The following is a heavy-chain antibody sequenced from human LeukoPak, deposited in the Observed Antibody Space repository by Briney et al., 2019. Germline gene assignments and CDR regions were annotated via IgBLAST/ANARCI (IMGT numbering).Heavy chain of an antibody. CDR3: ARGPLAVAGFRLDY. D-gene: IGHD6-19*01. CDR1: GYTFTSYD. CDR2: MNPNSGNT. Sequence: VASVKVSCKASGYTFTSYDINWVRQATGQGLEWMGWMNPNSGNTGYAQKFQGRVTMTRNTSISTAYMELSSLRSEDTAVYYCARGPLAVAGFRLDYWGQGTLVTVSS. J-gene: IGHJ4*02. V-gene: IGHV1-8*01.